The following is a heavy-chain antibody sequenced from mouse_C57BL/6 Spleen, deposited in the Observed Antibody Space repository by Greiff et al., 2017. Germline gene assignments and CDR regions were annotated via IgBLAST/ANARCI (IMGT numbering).Heavy chain of an antibody. CDR2: ILPGSGGT. D-gene: IGHD1-1*01. V-gene: IGHV1-9*01. CDR3: GRLRNYAMDY. Sequence: VQLQESGAELVRPGASVKLSCKATGYTFTGYWIEWVKQRPGHGLEWIGEILPGSGGTNSTEKFKGKATFTADTSSNTAYLQLSSLTTEDSAVYYCGRLRNYAMDYWGQGTSVTVSA. J-gene: IGHJ4*01. CDR1: GYTFTGYW.